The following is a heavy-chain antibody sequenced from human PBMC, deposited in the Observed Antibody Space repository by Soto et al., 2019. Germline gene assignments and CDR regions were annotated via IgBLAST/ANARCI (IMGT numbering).Heavy chain of an antibody. CDR1: GGTFSNNA. J-gene: IGHJ4*02. V-gene: IGHV1-69*01. D-gene: IGHD3-10*01. CDR2: IIPMFGTP. CDR3: AGGVYGSGSYYNDY. Sequence: QVQLVQSGAEVKKTGSSVKVSCKASGGTFSNNAISWVRQAPGQGLEWMGGIIPMFGTPNYAQKLQGRVTISADDSTSTASMELSSLNTEDTAVSYGAGGVYGSGSYYNDYWGQGTQVTVSS.